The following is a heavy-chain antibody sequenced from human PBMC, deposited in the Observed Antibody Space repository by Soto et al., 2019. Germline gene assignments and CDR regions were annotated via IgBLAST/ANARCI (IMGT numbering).Heavy chain of an antibody. CDR2: MSWDGSDE. CDR3: GKEGCSGGICYGFDY. J-gene: IGHJ4*02. Sequence: QVQLVESGGGVVQPGRSLRLSCAASGFTFSSYGMHWVRQAPGKGLEWVAVMSWDGSDEFYEETVKGRFTVSRDNSRNTLYLQMNSLRPEDTAVYYSGKEGCSGGICYGFDYWGQGTLVTVSS. V-gene: IGHV3-30*18. CDR1: GFTFSSYG. D-gene: IGHD2-15*01.